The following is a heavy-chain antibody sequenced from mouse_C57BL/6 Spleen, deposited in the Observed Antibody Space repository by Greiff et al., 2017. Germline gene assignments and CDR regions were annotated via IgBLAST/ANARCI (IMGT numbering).Heavy chain of an antibody. J-gene: IGHJ2*01. V-gene: IGHV1-66*01. CDR2: IYPGSGNT. Sequence: QVQLQQSGPELVKPGASVKISCKASGYSFTSYYIHWVKQRPGQGLEWIGWIYPGSGNTKYNEKFKGKATLTADTSSSTAYMQLSSLTSEDSAVYYCARRDYDGYYFDYWGQGTTLTVSS. CDR3: ARRDYDGYYFDY. D-gene: IGHD2-4*01. CDR1: GYSFTSYY.